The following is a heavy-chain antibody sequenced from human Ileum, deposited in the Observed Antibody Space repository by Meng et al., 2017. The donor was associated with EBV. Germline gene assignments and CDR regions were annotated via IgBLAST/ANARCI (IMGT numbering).Heavy chain of an antibody. J-gene: IGHJ4*02. Sequence: QINLKESGPTLVKPTQTLTLTCTFSGFSLSTAGAGVGWIRQPPGKALEWLALIYWDGNKEFSPSLKTRLTITKDTSKNQVVLTMTNVDPVDTATYYCAHNNHDGGGHYDYWGQGALVTVSS. V-gene: IGHV2-5*02. D-gene: IGHD3-22*01. CDR1: GFSLSTAGAG. CDR3: AHNNHDGGGHYDY. CDR2: IYWDGNK.